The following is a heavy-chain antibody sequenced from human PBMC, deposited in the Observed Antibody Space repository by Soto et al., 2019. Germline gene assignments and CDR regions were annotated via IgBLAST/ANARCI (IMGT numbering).Heavy chain of an antibody. D-gene: IGHD6-13*01. Sequence: SRPTRMNAKQTLTITCPFSGFSHNTGEQCVSWIRQPPGKALEWLALIDWDDDKYYSTSLKTRLTISKDTSKNQVVLTMTNMDPVDTATYYCARSIAAADHYSAVRGQGTLVTVFS. CDR2: IDWDDDK. CDR3: ARSIAAADHYSAV. J-gene: IGHJ4*02. V-gene: IGHV2-70*01. CDR1: GFSHNTGEQC.